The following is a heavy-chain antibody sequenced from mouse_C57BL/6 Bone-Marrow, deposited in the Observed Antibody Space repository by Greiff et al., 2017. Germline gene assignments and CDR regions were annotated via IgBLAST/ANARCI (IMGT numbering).Heavy chain of an antibody. CDR3: ASELGFDY. D-gene: IGHD4-1*01. J-gene: IGHJ2*01. CDR2: IYPSDSET. Sequence: QVQLQQPGAELVRPGSSVKLSCKASGYTFTSYWMDWVKQRPGQGLEWIGNIYPSDSETHYNQKFKDKATLTVDKSSSTAYMQLSSPTSEDSAVYYCASELGFDYWGQGTTLTVSS. CDR1: GYTFTSYW. V-gene: IGHV1-61*01.